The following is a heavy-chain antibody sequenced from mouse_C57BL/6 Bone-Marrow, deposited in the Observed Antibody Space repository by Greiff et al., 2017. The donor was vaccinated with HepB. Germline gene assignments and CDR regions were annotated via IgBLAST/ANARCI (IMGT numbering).Heavy chain of an antibody. CDR1: GFSLTSYG. CDR3: ASEDLLLRSWFAY. V-gene: IGHV2-6*01. D-gene: IGHD1-1*01. Sequence: QVHVKQSGPGLVAPSQSLSITCTVSGFSLTSYGVDWVRQSPGKGLEWLGVIWGVGSTNYNSALKSRLSISKDNSKSQVFLKMNSLQTDDTAMYYCASEDLLLRSWFAYWGQGTLVTVSA. J-gene: IGHJ3*01. CDR2: IWGVGST.